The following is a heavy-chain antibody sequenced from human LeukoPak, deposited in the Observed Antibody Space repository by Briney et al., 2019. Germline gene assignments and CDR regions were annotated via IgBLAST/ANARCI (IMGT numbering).Heavy chain of an antibody. CDR2: IYYSGST. CDR1: GGSISSYY. V-gene: IGHV4-59*01. J-gene: IGHJ5*02. D-gene: IGHD2-2*01. Sequence: PSETLPLTCTVSGGSISSYYWSWIWQPPGKGLEWIGYIYYSGSTNYNPSLKSRVTISVDTSKNQFSLKLSSVTAADTAVYYCARGIVVVPAAGAWFDPWGQGTLVTVSS. CDR3: ARGIVVVPAAGAWFDP.